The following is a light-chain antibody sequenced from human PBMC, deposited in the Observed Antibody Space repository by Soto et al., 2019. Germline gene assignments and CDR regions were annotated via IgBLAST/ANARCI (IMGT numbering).Light chain of an antibody. Sequence: DIQMTQSPSTLSASIGDRVTITCRASESIRTWLAWYQHKPGKAPKFLIYDASSLESGVPSRFSGSGSGTEFTLTISGLQPDDFATYYCQQYNSYSPWTFGQGTKVDIK. J-gene: IGKJ1*01. CDR2: DAS. CDR3: QQYNSYSPWT. V-gene: IGKV1-5*01. CDR1: ESIRTW.